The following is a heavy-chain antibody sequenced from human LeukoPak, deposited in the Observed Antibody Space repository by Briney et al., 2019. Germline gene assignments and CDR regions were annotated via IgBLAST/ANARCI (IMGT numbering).Heavy chain of an antibody. D-gene: IGHD3-10*01. J-gene: IGHJ4*02. CDR2: IYQTGST. CDR1: TYSITSDFY. Sequence: SETLSLTCTVSTYSITSDFYWGWVRQPPGTGLGWIGNIYQTGSTYYNPSLTSRVTMSLDTSKNQFSLKLSSVTAADTAVYFCARDLSITMVRGVTFDYWGQGILITVSS. CDR3: ARDLSITMVRGVTFDY. V-gene: IGHV4-38-2*02.